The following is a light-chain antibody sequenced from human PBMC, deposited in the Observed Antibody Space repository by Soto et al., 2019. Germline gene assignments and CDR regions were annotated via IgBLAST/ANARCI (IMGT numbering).Light chain of an antibody. V-gene: IGLV1-40*01. J-gene: IGLJ2*01. CDR1: SYNIGAGYE. CDR3: QSYDTSRSGVI. Sequence: QSVLTQTHSVSGAPGQKITMSCTGSSYNIGAGYEVHWYQQLPGAAPRHLIYAANNRPSGGPDRFSASYSGTSASLAITGLQVDDDAVYYCQSYDTSRSGVIFVAGTKLTVL. CDR2: AAN.